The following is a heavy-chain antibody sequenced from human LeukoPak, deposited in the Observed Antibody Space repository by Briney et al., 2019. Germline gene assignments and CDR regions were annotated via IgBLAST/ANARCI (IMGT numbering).Heavy chain of an antibody. J-gene: IGHJ3*02. CDR1: GFTFSSYG. Sequence: PGGSQRLSCAASGFTFSSYGMHWVRQAPGKGLEWVAVIWYGGSNKYYADSVKGRFTISRDNSKNTLYLQMNSLRAEDTAVYYCAKDGLYDSPPGAFDIWGQGTMVTVSS. CDR2: IWYGGSNK. V-gene: IGHV3-30*02. CDR3: AKDGLYDSPPGAFDI. D-gene: IGHD3-22*01.